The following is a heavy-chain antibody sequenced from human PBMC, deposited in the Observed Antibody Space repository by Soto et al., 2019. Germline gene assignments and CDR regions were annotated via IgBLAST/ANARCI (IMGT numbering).Heavy chain of an antibody. CDR3: ARALRAYCGGDCYSASFDY. CDR1: GGSVSSGSYY. Sequence: QVQLQESGPGLVKPSETLSLTCTVSGGSVSSGSYYWSWIRQPPGKGLEWIGYIYYSGSTNYNPSLKSRVTITVDTTKNQFSLKLSSVTAADTAVYYCARALRAYCGGDCYSASFDYWGQGTLVTVSS. V-gene: IGHV4-61*01. J-gene: IGHJ4*02. CDR2: IYYSGST. D-gene: IGHD2-21*02.